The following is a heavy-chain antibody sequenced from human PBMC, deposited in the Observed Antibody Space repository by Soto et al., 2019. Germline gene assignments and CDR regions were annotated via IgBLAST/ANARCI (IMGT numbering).Heavy chain of an antibody. CDR3: ARGGYCSGYYVGWDV. J-gene: IGHJ6*02. Sequence: GASVKVSCKASGYTFTSYAMHWVRQAPGQRLEWMGWINAGNGNTKYSQKFQGRVTITRDTSASTAYMELSSLRSEDTAVYYCARGGYCSGYYVGWDVWGQGTTVTVSS. V-gene: IGHV1-3*01. CDR1: GYTFTSYA. D-gene: IGHD2-15*01. CDR2: INAGNGNT.